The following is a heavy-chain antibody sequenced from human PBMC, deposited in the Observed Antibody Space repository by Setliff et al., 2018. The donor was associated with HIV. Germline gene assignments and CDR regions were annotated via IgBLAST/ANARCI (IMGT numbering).Heavy chain of an antibody. J-gene: IGHJ4*02. Sequence: ASVKVSCKASGYIFTGYYMHWVRQAPGQGLEWMGWINPNNGGTNYAQKFQGWITMTRDTSISTAYMELSRLRSDDTAVYYCARGMDYYDTSGYYQYYFDYWGQGTLVTVSS. V-gene: IGHV1-2*04. CDR2: INPNNGGT. CDR1: GYIFTGYY. D-gene: IGHD3-22*01. CDR3: ARGMDYYDTSGYYQYYFDY.